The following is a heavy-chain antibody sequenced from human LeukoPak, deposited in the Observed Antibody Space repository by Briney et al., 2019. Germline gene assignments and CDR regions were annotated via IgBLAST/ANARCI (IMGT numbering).Heavy chain of an antibody. J-gene: IGHJ4*02. CDR3: ARDWGYSYPVYYFDY. V-gene: IGHV4-34*01. D-gene: IGHD5-18*01. Sequence: SETLSLTCAVYGGSFSGYYWSWIRQPPGKGLEWIGEINHSGSTNYNPSLKSQVTISVDTSKNQFSLKLSSVTAADTAVYYCARDWGYSYPVYYFDYWGQGTLVTVSS. CDR2: INHSGST. CDR1: GGSFSGYY.